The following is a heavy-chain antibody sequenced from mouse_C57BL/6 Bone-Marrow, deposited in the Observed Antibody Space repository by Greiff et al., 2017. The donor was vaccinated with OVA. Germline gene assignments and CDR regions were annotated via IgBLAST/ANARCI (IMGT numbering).Heavy chain of an antibody. Sequence: QVQLKESGPGLVQPSQSLSITCTVSGFSLTSYGVHWVRQSPGKGLEWLGVIWSGGSTDYNAAFISRLSISKDNSKRQVFSKMNSLQADDTAIYYCARNYYGRRYAMDYWGQGTSVTVSA. J-gene: IGHJ4*01. D-gene: IGHD1-1*01. CDR2: IWSGGST. CDR3: ARNYYGRRYAMDY. V-gene: IGHV2-2*01. CDR1: GFSLTSYG.